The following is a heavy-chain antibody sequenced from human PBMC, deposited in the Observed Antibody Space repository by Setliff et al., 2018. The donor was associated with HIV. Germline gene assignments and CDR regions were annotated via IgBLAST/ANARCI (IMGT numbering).Heavy chain of an antibody. V-gene: IGHV4-4*09. CDR1: GGSISGHY. J-gene: IGHJ4*02. CDR3: ASRRAAMWRGLFVGFEN. CDR2: IYTSGST. Sequence: NPSETLSLTCTVSGGSISGHYWSWIRQPPGRGLEWIGYIYTSGSTNYNPSLKSRVTISVDTSKNQFSLKLSSVTAADTAVYYCASRRAAMWRGLFVGFENWGQGTLVTVSS. D-gene: IGHD1-26*01.